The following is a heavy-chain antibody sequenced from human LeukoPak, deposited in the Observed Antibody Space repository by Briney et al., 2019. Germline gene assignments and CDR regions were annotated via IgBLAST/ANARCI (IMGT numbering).Heavy chain of an antibody. J-gene: IGHJ3*02. CDR1: GGSISSGGYY. D-gene: IGHD2-15*01. V-gene: IGHV4-31*03. Sequence: SEILSLTCTVSGGSISSGGYYWSWIRQHPGKGLEWIGYIYYSGSTYYNPSLKSRVTISVDTSKNQFSLKLSSVTAADTAVYYCARERVVVAATDAFDIWGQGTMVTVSS. CDR3: ARERVVVAATDAFDI. CDR2: IYYSGST.